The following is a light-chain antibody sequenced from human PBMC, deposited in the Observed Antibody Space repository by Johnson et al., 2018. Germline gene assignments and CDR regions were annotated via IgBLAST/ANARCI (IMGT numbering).Light chain of an antibody. V-gene: IGLV1-51*02. CDR3: GTWDSSLSAGNV. J-gene: IGLJ1*01. Sequence: QSVLTQPPSVSAAPGQKVTISCSGSSSNIGNNYVSWYQQLPGTAPKLLIYENNKRPSGIPDRFSGSKSGTSATLRITGLQTGDDADYYCGTWDSSLSAGNVFGTGTKVTVL. CDR2: ENN. CDR1: SSNIGNNY.